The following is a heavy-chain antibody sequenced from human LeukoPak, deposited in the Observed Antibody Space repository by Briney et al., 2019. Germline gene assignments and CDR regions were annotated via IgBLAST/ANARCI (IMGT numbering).Heavy chain of an antibody. CDR1: GSTFSRYW. CDR3: ASPGVRDGYNYDY. CDR2: INTDGSRT. D-gene: IGHD5-24*01. V-gene: IGHV3-74*01. Sequence: PGGSLRLSCAVTGSTFSRYWRHGVRQAPGKGLVWVSRINTDGSRTSYADSVKGRFTISRDNAKNTLYLQMTSLRAEDTAVYYCASPGVRDGYNYDYWGQGTLVTVSS. J-gene: IGHJ4*02.